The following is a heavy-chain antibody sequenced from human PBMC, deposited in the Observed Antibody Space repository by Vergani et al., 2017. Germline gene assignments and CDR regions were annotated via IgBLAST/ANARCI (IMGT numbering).Heavy chain of an antibody. V-gene: IGHV1-18*04. Sequence: QVQLVQSGAEVKKPGSSVKVSCKASGYTFTSYGISWVRQAPGQGLEWMGWISAYNGNTNYAQKLQGRVTMTTDTSTSTAYMELRSLRSDDTAVYYCARVLGRYSYGSFAHQDYWGQGTLVTVSS. CDR3: ARVLGRYSYGSFAHQDY. CDR1: GYTFTSYG. J-gene: IGHJ4*02. CDR2: ISAYNGNT. D-gene: IGHD5-18*01.